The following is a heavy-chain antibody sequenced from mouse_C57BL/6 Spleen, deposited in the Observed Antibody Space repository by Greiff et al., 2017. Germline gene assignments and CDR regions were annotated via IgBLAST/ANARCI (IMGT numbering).Heavy chain of an antibody. CDR3: ATGGTDSYFGD. CDR2: IYPSDSDT. D-gene: IGHD3-3*01. J-gene: IGHJ1*01. CDR1: GYTFTSYW. V-gene: IGHV1-74*01. Sequence: QVQLQQPGAELVKPGASVKLSCKASGYTFTSYWMHWVKQRPGQGLEWIGGIYPSDSDTNYNQKFKGKATLTVDKSSSTAYMQLSSLTSEDSAIYYCATGGTDSYFGDWGQGTTVTV.